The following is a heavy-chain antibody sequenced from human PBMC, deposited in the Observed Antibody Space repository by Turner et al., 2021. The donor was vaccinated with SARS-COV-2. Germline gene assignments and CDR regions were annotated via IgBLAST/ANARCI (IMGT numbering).Heavy chain of an antibody. J-gene: IGHJ4*02. CDR2: VYYSGST. CDR1: GGSISSSNYY. CDR3: ARNSPKWYYYDSSGYYDY. D-gene: IGHD3-22*01. V-gene: IGHV4-39*01. Sequence: QLQLQESGPGLVKSSETLSLTCTVSGGSISSSNYYWGWIRQPPGKGLEWIGSVYYSGSTYHNPSLKSRVTISVDTSKNQFSLKLSSVTAADTAVYYCARNSPKWYYYDSSGYYDYWGQGTLVTVSS.